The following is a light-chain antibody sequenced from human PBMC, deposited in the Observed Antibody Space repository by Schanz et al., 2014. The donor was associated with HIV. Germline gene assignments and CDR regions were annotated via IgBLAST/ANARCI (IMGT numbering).Light chain of an antibody. CDR1: TSNIGANYD. CDR2: GNS. CDR3: QSYDSSLSVI. J-gene: IGLJ2*01. Sequence: QSVLTQPPSVSGAPGQGVTISCTGSTSNIGANYDVHWYQQLPGTAPKLLIYGNSNRPSGVPDRFSGSKSGTSASLAITGLQAEDEADYYCQSYDSSLSVIFGGGTKVTVL. V-gene: IGLV1-40*01.